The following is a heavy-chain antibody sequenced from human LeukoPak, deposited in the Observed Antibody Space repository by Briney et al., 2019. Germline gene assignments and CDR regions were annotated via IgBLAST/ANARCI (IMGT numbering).Heavy chain of an antibody. CDR3: AKVEGASKASVY. D-gene: IGHD1-1*01. V-gene: IGHV3-23*01. CDR1: GFTFSNYA. Sequence: GGSLRLSCAAAGFTFSNYAMTWVRQAPGKGLEWISSISGSGGSTYYADSVKGRFTISRDNSKNTLYLQMYSLRAEDTAVYYCAKVEGASKASVYWGQGALVTVSS. CDR2: ISGSGGST. J-gene: IGHJ4*02.